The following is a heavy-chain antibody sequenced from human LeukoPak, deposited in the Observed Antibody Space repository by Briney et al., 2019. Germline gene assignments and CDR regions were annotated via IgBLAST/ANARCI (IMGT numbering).Heavy chain of an antibody. CDR3: AKARTAASWIQLPGY. Sequence: ASVKVSCKASGGTFSSYAISWVRQAPGQGLEWMGGIIPIFGTANYAQKFQGRVTITADKSTSTAYMELSSLRSEDTAVYYCAKARTAASWIQLPGYWGQGTLVTVSS. CDR2: IIPIFGTA. D-gene: IGHD5-18*01. V-gene: IGHV1-69*06. J-gene: IGHJ4*02. CDR1: GGTFSSYA.